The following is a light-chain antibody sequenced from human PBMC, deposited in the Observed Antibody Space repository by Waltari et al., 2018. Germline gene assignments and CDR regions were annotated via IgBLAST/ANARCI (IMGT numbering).Light chain of an antibody. V-gene: IGKV2-40*01. CDR2: IVS. Sequence: DIVLTQTPLSLPVTPGEPAFISCHSSQSLFDSDDGNTYLDWYLQKPGQSPQLLIYIVSYRASGVPDRFSGSGSDTDFTLKISRVEAEDVGVYYCMQRLEFPLTFGGGTKVEIK. CDR1: QSLFDSDDGNTY. CDR3: MQRLEFPLT. J-gene: IGKJ4*01.